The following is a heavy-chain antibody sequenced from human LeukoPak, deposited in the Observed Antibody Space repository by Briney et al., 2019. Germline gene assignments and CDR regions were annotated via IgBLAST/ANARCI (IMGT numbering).Heavy chain of an antibody. CDR2: IIPIFGTA. D-gene: IGHD2-2*01. J-gene: IGHJ6*02. CDR3: ASMGYCSSTSCSAGYYGMDV. CDR1: GGTFSSYA. Sequence: PSVKVSCKASGGTFSSYAIIWVRQAPGQGLEGMGGIIPIFGTANYAQKFQGRVTITADESTSTAYLELSSLRSEDTAVYYCASMGYCSSTSCSAGYYGMDVWGQGTTVTVSS. V-gene: IGHV1-69*13.